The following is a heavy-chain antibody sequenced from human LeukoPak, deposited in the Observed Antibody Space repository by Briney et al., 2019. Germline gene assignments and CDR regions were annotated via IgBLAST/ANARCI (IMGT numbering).Heavy chain of an antibody. Sequence: GGSLRLSCAASGFTFSTYAMSWVRQAPGKGLEWVSHISGSGTSAFYADSVKGRFTISRDNSKNTLYLQTSSMRDEDTAVYYCAEYITGPYRDYWGQGTLVTVSS. CDR2: ISGSGTSA. CDR1: GFTFSTYA. CDR3: AEYITGPYRDY. V-gene: IGHV3-23*01. J-gene: IGHJ4*02. D-gene: IGHD1-14*01.